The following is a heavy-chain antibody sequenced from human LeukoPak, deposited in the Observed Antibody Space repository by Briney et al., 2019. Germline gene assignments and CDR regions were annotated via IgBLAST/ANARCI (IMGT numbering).Heavy chain of an antibody. Sequence: GGSLRLSCAASGFTFSSYAMSWVRQAPGKGLEWVSYISSSGSTIYYADSVKGRFTISRDNAKNSLYLQMNSLRAEDTAVYYCARDPGYYYGMDVWGQGTTVTVSS. CDR1: GFTFSSYA. CDR2: ISSSGSTI. J-gene: IGHJ6*02. CDR3: ARDPGYYYGMDV. V-gene: IGHV3-48*04.